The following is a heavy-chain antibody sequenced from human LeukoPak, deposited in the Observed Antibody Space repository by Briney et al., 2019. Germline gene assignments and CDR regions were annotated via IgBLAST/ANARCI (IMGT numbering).Heavy chain of an antibody. Sequence: ASVKVSCKASGYTFIGYYMHWVRQPPGQGLEWMGWINPNSGGTNYAQKFQGRVTMTRDTSISTAYMELNRLRSDDTAVYYCATAYGSGTDFYYWGQGTLVTVSS. J-gene: IGHJ4*02. D-gene: IGHD3-10*01. CDR1: GYTFIGYY. CDR3: ATAYGSGTDFYY. V-gene: IGHV1-2*02. CDR2: INPNSGGT.